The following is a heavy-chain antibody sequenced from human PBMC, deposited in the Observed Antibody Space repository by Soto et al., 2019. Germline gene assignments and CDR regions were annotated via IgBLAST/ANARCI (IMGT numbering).Heavy chain of an antibody. CDR2: IIPIFGTA. Sequence: SVKVACKASGGTFSSYASSWVRQAPGQGLEWMGGIIPIFGTANYAQKFQGRGTITADESTSTAYMELSSLRSEDTAVYYCARAGRRGYSYPPRGMDVWGQGTTVTVSS. J-gene: IGHJ6*02. CDR3: ARAGRRGYSYPPRGMDV. CDR1: GGTFSSYA. D-gene: IGHD5-18*01. V-gene: IGHV1-69*13.